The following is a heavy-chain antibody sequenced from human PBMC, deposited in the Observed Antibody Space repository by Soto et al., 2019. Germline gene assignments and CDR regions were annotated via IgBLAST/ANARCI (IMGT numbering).Heavy chain of an antibody. CDR2: IYYSGST. CDR3: ARECHYDILTGYSYNWFDP. Sequence: SETLSLTCTVPGGSISSGGYYWSWIRQHPGKGLEWIGYIYYSGSTYYNPSLKSRVTISVDTSKNQFSLKLSSVTAADTAVYYCARECHYDILTGYSYNWFDPWGQGTLVTVSS. D-gene: IGHD3-9*01. V-gene: IGHV4-31*03. CDR1: GGSISSGGYY. J-gene: IGHJ5*02.